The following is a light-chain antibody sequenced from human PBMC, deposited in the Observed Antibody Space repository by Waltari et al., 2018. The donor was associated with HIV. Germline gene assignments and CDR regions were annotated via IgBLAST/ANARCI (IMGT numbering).Light chain of an antibody. Sequence: DIVMTQSPDSLAVSPGGRATINCRSSRSLLHSSKNKNDLAWYQQTPGQPPKLLIYWASTRQSGVPERFSGSGSGTDFTLTISSLQAEDAAVYYCQQYFSLPATFGQGTKVEIK. J-gene: IGKJ1*01. V-gene: IGKV4-1*01. CDR2: WAS. CDR1: RSLLHSSKNKND. CDR3: QQYFSLPAT.